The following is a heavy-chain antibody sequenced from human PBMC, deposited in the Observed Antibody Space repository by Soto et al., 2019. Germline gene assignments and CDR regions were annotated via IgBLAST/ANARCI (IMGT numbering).Heavy chain of an antibody. CDR2: IYYSGYT. V-gene: IGHV4-59*12. CDR1: GASIYSYY. CDR3: VRVDGSGTYSLFDS. Sequence: PSETLSLTCSVSGASIYSYYWGWIRRPPGKGLEWIASIYYSGYTYYNPSLKSRVTMSVDTSTSHFSLNMNSVTAADTAHYYCVRVDGSGTYSLFDSWGPGPLVTV. J-gene: IGHJ4*02. D-gene: IGHD3-10*01.